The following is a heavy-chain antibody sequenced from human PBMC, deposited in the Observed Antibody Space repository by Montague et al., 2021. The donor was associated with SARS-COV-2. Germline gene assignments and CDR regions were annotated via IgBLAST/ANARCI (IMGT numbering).Heavy chain of an antibody. V-gene: IGHV3-21*04. CDR1: GFTFSSYI. J-gene: IGHJ3*01. CDR3: AKDLVLRAARPDALDV. Sequence: SLRLSCAASGFTFSSYIVNWVRQAPGKGLEWISSISSSTNIIYYADSVKDRFTISRDNARNSLYLQMNSLRVDDTAVYYCAKDLVLRAARPDALDVWGQGTMVTVSS. D-gene: IGHD6-6*01. CDR2: ISSSTNII.